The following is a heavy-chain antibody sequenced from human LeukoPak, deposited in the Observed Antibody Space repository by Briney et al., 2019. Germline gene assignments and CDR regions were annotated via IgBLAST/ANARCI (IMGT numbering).Heavy chain of an antibody. V-gene: IGHV5-51*04. D-gene: IGHD3-16*02. CDR2: IYPGDSDT. CDR3: ARLRADDYVWGSYRYDALDI. Sequence: GESLKISCKGSGYSFTSYWIGWVRQMPGKGLEWMGIIYPGDSDTRYSPSFQGQVTISADKPISTDYLQWSSLKASDTAMYYCARLRADDYVWGSYRYDALDIWGQGTMVTVSS. J-gene: IGHJ3*02. CDR1: GYSFTSYW.